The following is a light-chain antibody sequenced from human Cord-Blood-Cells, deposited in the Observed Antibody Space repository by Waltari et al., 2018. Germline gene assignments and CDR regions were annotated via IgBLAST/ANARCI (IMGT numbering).Light chain of an antibody. V-gene: IGKV4-1*01. CDR1: QSVLYNSNNKNY. J-gene: IGKJ1*01. CDR2: WAS. CDR3: QQYYSTPRT. Sequence: DIVMTQSPDSLAVSLGERATFNCKSSQSVLYNSNNKNYLAWYQQKPGQPPKLLIYWASTRESGVPDRFSGSGSGTDFTLTISSLQAEDVAVYYCQQYYSTPRTFGQGTKVEIK.